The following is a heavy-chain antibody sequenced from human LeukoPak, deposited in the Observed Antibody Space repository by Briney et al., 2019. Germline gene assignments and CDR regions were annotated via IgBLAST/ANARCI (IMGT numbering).Heavy chain of an antibody. CDR3: ARERPYGDYFDY. D-gene: IGHD4-17*01. J-gene: IGHJ4*02. CDR2: INHSGST. Sequence: PSETLSLTCAVYGGSFSGYYWTWIRQPPGKGLDWIGEINHSGSTNYNPSLKSRVTISVDTSKNQFSLKLSSVTVADTAVYYCARERPYGDYFDYWGQGTLVTVSS. CDR1: GGSFSGYY. V-gene: IGHV4-34*01.